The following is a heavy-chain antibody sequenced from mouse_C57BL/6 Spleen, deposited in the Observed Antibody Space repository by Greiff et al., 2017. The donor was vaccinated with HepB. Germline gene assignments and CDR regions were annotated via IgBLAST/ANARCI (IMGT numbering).Heavy chain of an antibody. Sequence: EVKLMESGGDLVKPGGSLKLSCAASGFTFSSYGMSWVRQTPDKRLEWVATISSGGSYTYYPDSVKGRFTISRDNAKNTLYLQMSSLKSEDTAMYYCARQRNDYDSGYYFDYWGQGTTLTVSS. V-gene: IGHV5-6*01. CDR3: ARQRNDYDSGYYFDY. J-gene: IGHJ2*01. D-gene: IGHD2-4*01. CDR2: ISSGGSYT. CDR1: GFTFSSYG.